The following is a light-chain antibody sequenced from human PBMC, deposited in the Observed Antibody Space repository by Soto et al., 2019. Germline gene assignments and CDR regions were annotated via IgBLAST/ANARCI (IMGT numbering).Light chain of an antibody. Sequence: EIVLTQSPGTLSLSPGERVTLSCRASQSLTSNYFAWYQQKPGQAPRLRIYGASSRATGIPDRFSGSGSGTDCTITISRLETEDFAVNYCQQYESSPPSYTFGQGTKLEIK. CDR1: QSLTSNY. CDR2: GAS. V-gene: IGKV3-20*01. CDR3: QQYESSPPSYT. J-gene: IGKJ2*01.